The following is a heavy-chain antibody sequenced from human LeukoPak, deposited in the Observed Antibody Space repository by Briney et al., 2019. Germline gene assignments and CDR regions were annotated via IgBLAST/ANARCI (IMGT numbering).Heavy chain of an antibody. D-gene: IGHD3-9*01. CDR3: AKDPRPQYYDILTSPGSYGMDV. CDR2: ISSSGTTI. CDR1: GFTFSDHY. V-gene: IGHV3-11*01. J-gene: IGHJ6*02. Sequence: GGSLRLSCAASGFTFSDHYMSWIRQAPGKGLEWLSYISSSGTTIYYTDSVKGRFTISRDNSKNTLYLHMNSLRAEDTAVYYCAKDPRPQYYDILTSPGSYGMDVWGQGTTVTVSS.